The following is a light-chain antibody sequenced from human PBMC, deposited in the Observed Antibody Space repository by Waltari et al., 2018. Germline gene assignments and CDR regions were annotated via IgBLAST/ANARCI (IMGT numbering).Light chain of an antibody. CDR1: SLRSYY. V-gene: IGLV3-19*01. J-gene: IGLJ2*01. Sequence: SSELTQDPAVSVALGQTVRITCQGDSLRSYYASWYQQKPGQAPVLVIYGKNNRPSGSPDRLSVSSSGNTASVTITGAQAEDEADYYCNSRDSSGNHVVFGGGTKLTVL. CDR2: GKN. CDR3: NSRDSSGNHVV.